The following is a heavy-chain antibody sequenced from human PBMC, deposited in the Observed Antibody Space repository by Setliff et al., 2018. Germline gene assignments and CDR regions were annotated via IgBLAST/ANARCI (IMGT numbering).Heavy chain of an antibody. Sequence: GGSLRLSCEAFGFRFCEYGMNWGRQAPGKGPEWVSVITNDGRYEYYADSVKGRFTISRDNSKNTLYLQMDSLRADDTAMYYCARDNDTPDNAFDIWGQGTMVTVSS. CDR2: ITNDGRYE. V-gene: IGHV3-33*08. J-gene: IGHJ3*02. D-gene: IGHD3-22*01. CDR1: GFRFCEYG. CDR3: ARDNDTPDNAFDI.